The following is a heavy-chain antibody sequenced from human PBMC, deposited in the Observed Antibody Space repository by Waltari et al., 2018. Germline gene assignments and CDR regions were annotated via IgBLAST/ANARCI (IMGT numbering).Heavy chain of an antibody. CDR1: GYSISSGYY. CDR3: ARGGKIQLWFQNWFDP. Sequence: QVQLQESGPGLVKPSATLSLTCAVSGYSISSGYYWGWIRQPPGKGLEWIGSIYHSGGTYYNPSLKSRVTISGDTSKNQFSLKLSSVTAADTAVYYCARGGKIQLWFQNWFDPWGQGTLVTVSS. D-gene: IGHD5-18*01. V-gene: IGHV4-38-2*01. J-gene: IGHJ5*02. CDR2: IYHSGGT.